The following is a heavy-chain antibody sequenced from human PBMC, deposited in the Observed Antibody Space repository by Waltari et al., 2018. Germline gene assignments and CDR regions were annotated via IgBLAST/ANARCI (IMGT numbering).Heavy chain of an antibody. V-gene: IGHV3-30*02. D-gene: IGHD6-6*01. CDR2: IRYDGSNK. J-gene: IGHJ4*02. CDR3: AKDQSSSGYYFDY. Sequence: QVQLVESGGGVVQPGGSLSLSCAASGFTFSTYGMHWVRQPPGKGLEWVAFIRYDGSNKYYADSVKGRFTISRDNSKNTLYLQMNSLRAEDTAVYYCAKDQSSSGYYFDYWGQGTLVTVSS. CDR1: GFTFSTYG.